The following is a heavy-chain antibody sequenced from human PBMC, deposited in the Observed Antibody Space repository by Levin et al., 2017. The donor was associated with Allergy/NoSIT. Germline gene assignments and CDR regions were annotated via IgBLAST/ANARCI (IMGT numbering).Heavy chain of an antibody. Sequence: PGGSLRLSCAASGFTFSSYGMHWVRQAPGKGLEWVAVISYDGSNKYYADSVKGRFTISRDNSKNTLYLQMNSLRAEDTAVYYCAKDLGYYPYYYYGMDVWGQGTTVTVSS. CDR2: ISYDGSNK. V-gene: IGHV3-30*18. CDR1: GFTFSSYG. J-gene: IGHJ6*02. CDR3: AKDLGYYPYYYYGMDV. D-gene: IGHD1-26*01.